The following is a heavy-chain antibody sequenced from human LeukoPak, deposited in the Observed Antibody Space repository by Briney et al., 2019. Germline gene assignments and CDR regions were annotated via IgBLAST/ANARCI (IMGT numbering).Heavy chain of an antibody. CDR2: ISSSSSTI. Sequence: GGSLRLYCAASGFTFSSYSMNWVRQAPGKGLEWVSYISSSSSTIYYADSVKGRFTISRDNAKNSLYLQMNSLRDEDTAVYYCARDVPPTVPYYFDYWGQGTLVTVSS. D-gene: IGHD4-11*01. V-gene: IGHV3-48*02. J-gene: IGHJ4*02. CDR1: GFTFSSYS. CDR3: ARDVPPTVPYYFDY.